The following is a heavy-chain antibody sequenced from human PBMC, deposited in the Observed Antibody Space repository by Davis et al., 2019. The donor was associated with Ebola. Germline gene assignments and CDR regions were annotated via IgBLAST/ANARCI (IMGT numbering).Heavy chain of an antibody. J-gene: IGHJ6*03. CDR2: IIPILGIA. V-gene: IGHV1-69*10. CDR1: GGTFSSYA. Sequence: SVKVSCKASGGTFSSYAISWVRQAPGQGLEWMGGIIPILGIANYAQKFQGRVTITADKSTSTAHMELSSLRSEDTAVYYCATHGSSSRGYYYYYYMDVWGKGTTVTVSS. CDR3: ATHGSSSRGYYYYYYMDV. D-gene: IGHD6-6*01.